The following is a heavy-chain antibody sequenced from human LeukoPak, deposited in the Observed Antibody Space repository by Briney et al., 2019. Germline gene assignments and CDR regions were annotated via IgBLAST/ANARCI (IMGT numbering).Heavy chain of an antibody. J-gene: IGHJ3*02. CDR2: ISSSSSYI. V-gene: IGHV3-21*01. D-gene: IGHD3-16*01. CDR1: GFTFSSYS. CDR3: ARGGRNHGFDI. Sequence: GGSLRLSCAASGFTFSSYSMNWARQAPGKGLEWVSSISSSSSYIYYADSVKGRFTISRDNAKNTLDLQLSSLGAEDTAVYYCARGGRNHGFDIWGQGTTVTVSS.